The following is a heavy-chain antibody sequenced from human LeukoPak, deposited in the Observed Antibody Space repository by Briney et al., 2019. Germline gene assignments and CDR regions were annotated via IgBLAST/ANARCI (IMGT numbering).Heavy chain of an antibody. J-gene: IGHJ6*03. D-gene: IGHD3-10*01. CDR3: ARAGGAYGSGSYGYYYYYMDV. CDR1: SGSISSYY. V-gene: IGHV4-59*01. Sequence: PSATLSLTCTVSSGSISSYYWSWIRQPPGKGLEWIGYIYYSGSTNYNPSLKTRVTISVDTSKNQFSLKLSSVTAADTAVYYCARAGGAYGSGSYGYYYYYMDVWGKGTTVTISS. CDR2: IYYSGST.